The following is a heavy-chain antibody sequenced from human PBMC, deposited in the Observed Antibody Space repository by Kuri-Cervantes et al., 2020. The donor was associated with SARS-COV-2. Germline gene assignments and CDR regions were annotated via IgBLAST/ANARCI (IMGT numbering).Heavy chain of an antibody. J-gene: IGHJ4*02. CDR3: AISAYCGGDCYSDY. Sequence: GGSLRLSCAASGFTFSNYGMHWVRQAPGKGLEWVAFIRYDGSNKYYADSVKGRFTISRDNSKNTLYLQMNSLRAEDTAVYYCAISAYCGGDCYSDYWGQGTLVTVSS. V-gene: IGHV3-30*02. CDR2: IRYDGSNK. D-gene: IGHD2-21*02. CDR1: GFTFSNYG.